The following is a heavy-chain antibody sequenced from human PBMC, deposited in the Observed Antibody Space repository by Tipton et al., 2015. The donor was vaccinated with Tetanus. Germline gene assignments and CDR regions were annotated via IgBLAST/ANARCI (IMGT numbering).Heavy chain of an antibody. V-gene: IGHV4-39*01. J-gene: IGHJ4*02. CDR2: VHYTGDT. CDR3: ARPTLRLVIDS. D-gene: IGHD6-6*01. Sequence: TLSLTCTVSGGSITSSDHFWGWIRQPPGKGLEWIANVHYTGDTYYSPSLQSRVTISVDTSKNQFSLRLSSVTAADMAVYYCARPTLRLVIDSWGQGTLVTVSS. CDR1: GGSITSSDHF.